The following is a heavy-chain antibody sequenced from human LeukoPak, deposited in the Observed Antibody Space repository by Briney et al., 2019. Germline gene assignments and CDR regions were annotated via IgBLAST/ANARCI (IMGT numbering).Heavy chain of an antibody. CDR1: GGSISSYY. CDR3: ARENYDFWSGYLFD. J-gene: IGHJ4*02. CDR2: IYYSGST. Sequence: SETLSLTCTVSGGSISSYYWSWIRQPPGKGLEWIGYIYYSGSTNYNPSLKSRVTISVDTSRNQFSLKLSSVTAADTAVYYCARENYDFWSGYLFDWGQGTLVTVSS. D-gene: IGHD3-3*01. V-gene: IGHV4-59*01.